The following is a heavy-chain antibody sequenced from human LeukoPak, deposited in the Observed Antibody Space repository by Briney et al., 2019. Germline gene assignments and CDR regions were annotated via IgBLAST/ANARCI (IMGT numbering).Heavy chain of an antibody. CDR1: GFTFSSYS. Sequence: PGGSLRLSCAASGFTFSSYSKNWVRQAPGKGLEWVSSISSSSYIYYADSVKGRFTISRDNAKNSLYLQMNSLRAEDTAVYYCARDIAARLFYYYYYMDVWGKGTTVTVSS. CDR3: ARDIAARLFYYYYYMDV. CDR2: ISSSSYI. D-gene: IGHD6-6*01. J-gene: IGHJ6*03. V-gene: IGHV3-21*01.